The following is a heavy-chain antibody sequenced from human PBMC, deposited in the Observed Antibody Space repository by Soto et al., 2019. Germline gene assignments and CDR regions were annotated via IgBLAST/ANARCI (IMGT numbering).Heavy chain of an antibody. D-gene: IGHD2-2*01. CDR1: GGTFSSYA. Sequence: SVKVSCKASGGTFSSYAISWVRQAPGQGLEWMGGIIPIFGTANYAQKFQGRVTITADKSTSTAYMELSSLRSEDAAVYYCARDTYCSSTSCPKYYYYYYGMDVWGQGTTVTVSS. CDR3: ARDTYCSSTSCPKYYYYYYGMDV. J-gene: IGHJ6*02. V-gene: IGHV1-69*06. CDR2: IIPIFGTA.